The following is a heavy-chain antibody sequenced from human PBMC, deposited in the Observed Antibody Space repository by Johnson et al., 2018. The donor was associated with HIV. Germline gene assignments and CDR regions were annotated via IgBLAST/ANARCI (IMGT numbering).Heavy chain of an antibody. J-gene: IGHJ3*02. Sequence: QVQLVESGGGLVKPGGSLRLSCTASGFTFSDYYMNWIRQAPGKGLEWVSYISSSGSAIYYAGSVKGRFTISRDNAQNSLYLQMNSLKAEDTDVYYCAKEGTTMEVDIWGQGTMVTVSS. CDR2: ISSSGSAI. V-gene: IGHV3-11*04. CDR1: GFTFSDYY. CDR3: AKEGTTMEVDI. D-gene: IGHD3-10*01.